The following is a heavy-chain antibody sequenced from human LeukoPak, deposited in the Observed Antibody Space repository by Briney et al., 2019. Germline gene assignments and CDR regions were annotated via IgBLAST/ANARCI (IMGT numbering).Heavy chain of an antibody. D-gene: IGHD2-15*01. J-gene: IGHJ1*01. CDR3: ARDSSHYCTGGRCYFEYFQN. CDR1: GGSISSYY. Sequence: PSETLSLTCTVSGGSISSYYWSWIRQPAGKGLEWIGRIYTSGSTNYNPSLKSRVTMSVDTSKNQFCMKLSSVTAADTAVYYCARDSSHYCTGGRCYFEYFQNWGQGTLVTVSS. CDR2: IYTSGST. V-gene: IGHV4-4*07.